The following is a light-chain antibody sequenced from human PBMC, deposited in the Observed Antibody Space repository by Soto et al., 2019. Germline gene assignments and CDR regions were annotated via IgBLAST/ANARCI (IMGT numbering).Light chain of an antibody. CDR3: AAWDGSLSSVL. V-gene: IGLV1-44*01. J-gene: IGLJ2*01. CDR1: TSNIGSNG. CDR2: SNS. Sequence: QSAMTQPPSASGTPGQRVTISCSGSTSNIGSNGVNWYQHIPGTAPKLLIFSNSQRPTGVPDRFSGSKSGTSASLAISGLQSGDEADYYCAAWDGSLSSVLFGGGTQLTVL.